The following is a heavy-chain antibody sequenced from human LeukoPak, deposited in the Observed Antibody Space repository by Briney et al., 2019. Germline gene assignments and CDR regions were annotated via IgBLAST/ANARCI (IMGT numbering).Heavy chain of an antibody. J-gene: IGHJ4*02. Sequence: GGSLRLSCAASGFTFSSYWMHWVRQAPGKGLVWVSRINSDGSSTSYADSVKGRFTISRDNAKNSLYLQMNSLRAEDTAVYYCARDRVAAAGTSYGSDYWGQGTLVTVSS. CDR1: GFTFSSYW. D-gene: IGHD6-13*01. CDR2: INSDGSST. V-gene: IGHV3-74*01. CDR3: ARDRVAAAGTSYGSDY.